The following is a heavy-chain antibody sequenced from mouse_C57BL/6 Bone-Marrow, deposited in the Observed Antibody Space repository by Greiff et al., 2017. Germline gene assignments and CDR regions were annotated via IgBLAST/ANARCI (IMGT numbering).Heavy chain of an antibody. Sequence: VQLQQSGAELVKPGASVKISCKASGYAFSSYWMNWVKQRPGKGLEWIGQIYPGDGDTNYNGKFKGKATLTADKSSSTAYMQLSSLTSEDAAVYFCARKEVVVDFDVWGTGTTVTVSS. CDR1: GYAFSSYW. D-gene: IGHD1-1*01. J-gene: IGHJ1*03. V-gene: IGHV1-80*01. CDR3: ARKEVVVDFDV. CDR2: IYPGDGDT.